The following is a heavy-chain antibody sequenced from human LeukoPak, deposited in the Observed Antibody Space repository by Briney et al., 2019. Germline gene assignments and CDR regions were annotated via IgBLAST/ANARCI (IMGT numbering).Heavy chain of an antibody. Sequence: SETLSLTCTVSGGSISSSSYYWSWIRQPPGKGLEWIGYIYYSGSTNYNPSLKSRVTISVDTSKNQFSLKLSSVTAADTAVYYCARESYPKGDYYMDVWGKGTTVTVSS. CDR3: ARESYPKGDYYMDV. CDR1: GGSISSSSYY. CDR2: IYYSGST. D-gene: IGHD3-10*01. V-gene: IGHV4-61*01. J-gene: IGHJ6*03.